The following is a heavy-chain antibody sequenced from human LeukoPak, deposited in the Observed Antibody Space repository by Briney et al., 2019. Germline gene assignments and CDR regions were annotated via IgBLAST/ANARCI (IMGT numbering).Heavy chain of an antibody. V-gene: IGHV3-23*01. CDR3: AKEEAYYGHTYFDY. CDR2: ISGSGGST. D-gene: IGHD4-17*01. CDR1: GFTFSSYS. J-gene: IGHJ4*02. Sequence: GGSLRLSCAASGFTFSSYSMNWVRQAPGKGLEWVSAISGSGGSTYYADSVKGRFTISRDNSKNTLYLQMNSLRAEDTAVYYCAKEEAYYGHTYFDYWGQGTLVTVSS.